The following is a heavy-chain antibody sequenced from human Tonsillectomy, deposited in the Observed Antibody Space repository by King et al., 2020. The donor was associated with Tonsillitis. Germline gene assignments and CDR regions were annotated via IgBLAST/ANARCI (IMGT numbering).Heavy chain of an antibody. CDR2: IVVGSGNT. D-gene: IGHD1-26*01. J-gene: IGHJ2*01. Sequence: QLVQSGPEVKKPGTSVKVSCKASGFTFTNSAVQWVRQARGQRLEWMGWIVVGSGNTNYAQNFQERVTIIRDMSTSTAYMELSRLRSEDTAVYYCAAKSGGWYFDLWGRGTLVTVSS. CDR3: AAKSGGWYFDL. CDR1: GFTFTNSA. V-gene: IGHV1-58*01.